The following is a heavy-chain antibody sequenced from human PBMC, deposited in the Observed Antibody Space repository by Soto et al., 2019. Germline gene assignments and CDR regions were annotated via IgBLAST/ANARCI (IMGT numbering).Heavy chain of an antibody. CDR2: IYYSGST. CDR3: ARDQRLLWFGEGWGGFDP. V-gene: IGHV4-30-4*01. Sequence: LSVTCSVPVGSIISGDYYWIWIRQPPGKGLEWIGYIYYSGSTYYNPSLKSRVTISVDTSKNQFSLKLSSVTAADTAVYYCARDQRLLWFGEGWGGFDPWGQVTLVTVSS. CDR1: VGSIISGDYY. D-gene: IGHD3-10*01. J-gene: IGHJ5*02.